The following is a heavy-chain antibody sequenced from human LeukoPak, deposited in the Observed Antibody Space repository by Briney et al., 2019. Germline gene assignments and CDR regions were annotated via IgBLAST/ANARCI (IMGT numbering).Heavy chain of an antibody. J-gene: IGHJ4*02. CDR2: IRYDGSNK. Sequence: GSLRLSCAASGFTFSSYGMHWVRQAPGKGLEWVAFIRYDGSNKYYADSVKGRFTISRDNSKNTLYLQMNSLRAEDTAVYYCAKDRYSYGSEIPLGPVDYWGQGTLVTVSS. CDR3: AKDRYSYGSEIPLGPVDY. D-gene: IGHD5-18*01. CDR1: GFTFSSYG. V-gene: IGHV3-30*02.